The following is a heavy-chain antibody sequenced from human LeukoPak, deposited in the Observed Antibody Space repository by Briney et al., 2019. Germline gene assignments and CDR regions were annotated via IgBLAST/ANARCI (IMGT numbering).Heavy chain of an antibody. D-gene: IGHD1-26*01. J-gene: IGHJ6*04. CDR1: GYTFTSYY. Sequence: GASVKVSCKASGYTFTSYYMHWVRQAPGQGLEWMGIINPSGGSTSYAQKFQGRVTMTRDTSTSTVYMELSSLRSEDTAVYYCAKDRVSSIVGATPDVWGKGTTVTVSS. CDR2: INPSGGST. CDR3: AKDRVSSIVGATPDV. V-gene: IGHV1-46*01.